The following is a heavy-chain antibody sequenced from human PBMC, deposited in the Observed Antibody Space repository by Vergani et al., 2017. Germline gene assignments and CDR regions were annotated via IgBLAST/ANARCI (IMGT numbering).Heavy chain of an antibody. CDR3: ARDLGSSTFFDI. J-gene: IGHJ3*02. Sequence: VQLVQSGAAVKKPGASVKVSCKASGYTFTSYYLHWVRQAPGQGLAWMGIINPSGGSTSYAQKFQGRVTMTRDTSTSTVYMELSSLRSEDTAVYYCARDLGSSTFFDIWGQGTMVTVSS. CDR1: GYTFTSYY. V-gene: IGHV1-46*01. D-gene: IGHD2-2*01. CDR2: INPSGGST.